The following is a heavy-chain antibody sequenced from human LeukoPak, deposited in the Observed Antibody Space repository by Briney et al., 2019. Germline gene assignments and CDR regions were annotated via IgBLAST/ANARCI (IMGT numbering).Heavy chain of an antibody. CDR3: ARDVEGYSYVNGY. CDR2: ISAYNGNT. Sequence: ASVKVSCKASGYTFTSYGISWVRQAPEQGLEWMGWISAYNGNTNYAQKLRGRVTMTTDTSTSTAYMELRSLRSDDTAVYYCARDVEGYSYVNGYWDQGTLVTVSS. D-gene: IGHD5-18*01. J-gene: IGHJ4*02. V-gene: IGHV1-18*01. CDR1: GYTFTSYG.